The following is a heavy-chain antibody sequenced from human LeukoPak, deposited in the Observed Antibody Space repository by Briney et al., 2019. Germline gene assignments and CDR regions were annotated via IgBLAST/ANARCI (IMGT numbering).Heavy chain of an antibody. CDR1: GGSFSGYY. V-gene: IGHV4-34*01. CDR2: INHSGST. CDR3: ARGVFRGYYGSGSYYNRNWFDP. D-gene: IGHD3-10*01. J-gene: IGHJ5*02. Sequence: PSETLSLTCAVYGGSFSGYYWSWICQPPGKGLEWIGEINHSGSTNYNPSLKSRVTISVDTSKNQFSLKLSSVTAADTAVYYCARGVFRGYYGSGSYYNRNWFDPWGQGTLVTVSS.